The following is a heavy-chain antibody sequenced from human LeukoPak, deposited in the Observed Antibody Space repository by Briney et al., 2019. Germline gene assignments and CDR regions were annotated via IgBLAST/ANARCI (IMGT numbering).Heavy chain of an antibody. J-gene: IGHJ4*02. V-gene: IGHV4-34*01. CDR2: INHSGST. CDR3: AGGLRYYRPFDY. CDR1: GGSFSGYY. Sequence: SETLSLTCAVYGGSFSGYYWSWIRQPPGKGLEWIGEINHSGSTNYNPSLKSRVTISVDTSKNQFSLKLSSVTAADTAVYYCAGGLRYYRPFDYWGQGTLVTVSS. D-gene: IGHD1-26*01.